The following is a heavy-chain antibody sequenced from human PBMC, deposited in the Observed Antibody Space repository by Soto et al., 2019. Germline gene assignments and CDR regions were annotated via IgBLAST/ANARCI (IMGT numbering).Heavy chain of an antibody. Sequence: HLVQSGPEVKKPGASVTVSCKTSGDTFTNFGLSWVRQAPGQGLEWMGWIVTYNSNRNYAQKFQGRLTLTTDTSTSTAYMELKSLGYDDTAVYYCARVRRGVVNWFDPWGQGTLVTVPS. J-gene: IGHJ5*02. CDR2: IVTYNSNR. V-gene: IGHV1-18*01. CDR1: GDTFTNFG. CDR3: ARVRRGVVNWFDP. D-gene: IGHD3-10*01.